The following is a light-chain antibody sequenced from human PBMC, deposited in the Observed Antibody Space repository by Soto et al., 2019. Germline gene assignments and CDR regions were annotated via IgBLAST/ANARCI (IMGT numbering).Light chain of an antibody. CDR2: GAS. Sequence: EIVLTQSPGTLSLSPGERATLSCRSSQSVSSNYLAWYRNKPGQDTRLRSDGASSRAAGIPDRCTGRGSGTHCTLAISRLEPEDFAVYYCHQFGDSPQTFGQGTKVDIK. V-gene: IGKV3-20*01. CDR1: QSVSSNY. CDR3: HQFGDSPQT. J-gene: IGKJ1*01.